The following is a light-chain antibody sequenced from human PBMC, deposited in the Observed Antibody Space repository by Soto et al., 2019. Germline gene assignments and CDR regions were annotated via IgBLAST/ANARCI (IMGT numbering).Light chain of an antibody. CDR2: AAS. V-gene: IGKV1-17*01. J-gene: IGKJ4*01. Sequence: DIQMTQSPSSLSASVGDRVTITCRASQSIRNDLGWYQQKPGKAPKRLIYAASTLQTGVPSRFTGNGSGTEFILTISSLHPKDFAYYYCQHHNSYLALTFGGGTKVEIK. CDR1: QSIRND. CDR3: QHHNSYLALT.